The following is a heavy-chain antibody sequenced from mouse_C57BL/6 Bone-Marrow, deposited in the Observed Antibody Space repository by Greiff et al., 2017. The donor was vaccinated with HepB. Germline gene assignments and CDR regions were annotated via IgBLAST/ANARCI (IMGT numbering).Heavy chain of an antibody. J-gene: IGHJ3*01. V-gene: IGHV1-5*01. CDR1: GYTFTSYW. Sequence: VQLKQSGTVLARPGASVKMSCKTSGYTFTSYWMHWVKQRPGQGLEWIGAIYPGNSDTSYNQKFKGKAKLTAVTSASTAYMELSSLTNEDSAVYYCTPITTVVAPFAYWGQGTLVTVSA. CDR3: TPITTVVAPFAY. CDR2: IYPGNSDT. D-gene: IGHD1-1*01.